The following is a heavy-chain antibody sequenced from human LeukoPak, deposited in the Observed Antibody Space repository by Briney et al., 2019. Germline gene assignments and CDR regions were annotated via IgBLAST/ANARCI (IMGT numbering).Heavy chain of an antibody. CDR1: GGSISSYY. Sequence: SETLSLTCTVSGGSISSYYWSWIRQPAGKGLEWIGRIYTSGSTNYNPSLKSRVTMSVDTSKNQFSLKLSSVTAADAAVYYCVRSGGYCSTITCNVDYFGLWGRGTLVTVSS. J-gene: IGHJ2*01. CDR2: IYTSGST. V-gene: IGHV4-4*07. D-gene: IGHD2-2*01. CDR3: VRSGGYCSTITCNVDYFGL.